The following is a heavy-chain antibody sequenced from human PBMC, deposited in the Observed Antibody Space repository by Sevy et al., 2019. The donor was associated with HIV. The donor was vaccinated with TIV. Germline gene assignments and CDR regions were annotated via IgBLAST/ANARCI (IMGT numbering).Heavy chain of an antibody. Sequence: GGSLRLSCVASGITFSSYEMNWVRQAPGKGLEWVSYISSSGSTIYDADSVKGRFTISRDNAKNLLYLQMNSLRDEDTAVYFCARDRAGFHGMDVWGQGTTVTVSS. J-gene: IGHJ6*02. CDR2: ISSSGSTI. CDR3: ARDRAGFHGMDV. V-gene: IGHV3-48*03. CDR1: GITFSSYE.